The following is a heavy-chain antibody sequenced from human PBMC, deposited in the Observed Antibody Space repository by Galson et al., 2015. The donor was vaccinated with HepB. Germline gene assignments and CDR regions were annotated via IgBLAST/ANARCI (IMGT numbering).Heavy chain of an antibody. J-gene: IGHJ4*02. CDR3: AREAYNDFGGGH. CDR2: IGPGDDT. D-gene: IGHD3-16*01. CDR1: GFTFNTYG. Sequence: SLRLSCAASGFTFNTYGMNWVRQAPGKALEWISYIGPGDDTYYADSVKGRSTISRDNAKNSLYLQLSSLRGEDTAVYYCAREAYNDFGGGHWGQGTLVTVSS. V-gene: IGHV3-48*01.